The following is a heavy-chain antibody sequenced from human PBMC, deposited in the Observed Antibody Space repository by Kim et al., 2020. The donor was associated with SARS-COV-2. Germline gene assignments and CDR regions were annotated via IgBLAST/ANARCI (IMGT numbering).Heavy chain of an antibody. J-gene: IGHJ4*02. CDR3: ARGGRGGPKKPGAALDY. Sequence: SETLSLTCAVYGGSFSGYYWRWIRQPPGKGLEWIGEINHSGSTNYNPSLKSRVTISVETSKNKFSLKLRSVTSADAAVYYCARGGRGGPKKPGAALDYWGQGTLVTVSS. CDR2: INHSGST. V-gene: IGHV4-34*01. D-gene: IGHD1-26*01. CDR1: GGSFSGYY.